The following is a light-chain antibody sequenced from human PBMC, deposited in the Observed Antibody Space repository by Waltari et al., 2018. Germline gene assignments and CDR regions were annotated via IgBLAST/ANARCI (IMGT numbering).Light chain of an antibody. J-gene: IGLJ3*02. CDR1: SSGVGSYNL. Sequence: QSALTQPSPVSGSPGQSITLSCTGPSSGVGSYNLVSWSQQHPGKAPKLMLYEGSKRPSGVSNRFSGSKSGNTASLTISGLQAEDEADYYCCSYAGAVFGGGTKLTIL. CDR3: CSYAGAV. CDR2: EGS. V-gene: IGLV2-23*01.